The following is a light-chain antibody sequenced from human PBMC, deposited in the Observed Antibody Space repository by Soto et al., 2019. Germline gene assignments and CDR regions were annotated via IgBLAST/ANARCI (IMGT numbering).Light chain of an antibody. CDR3: CSYAGTDTGV. CDR1: SSDVGGSKF. V-gene: IGLV2-11*01. Sequence: QSALTQPRSVSGSPGQSVTISCTGTSSDVGGSKFVSWYQQRPGKAPRLMIYDVTERPSGVPDRFSGSKSGNTASLTISGLQAEDEADYYCCSYAGTDTGVFGTGTKLTVL. CDR2: DVT. J-gene: IGLJ1*01.